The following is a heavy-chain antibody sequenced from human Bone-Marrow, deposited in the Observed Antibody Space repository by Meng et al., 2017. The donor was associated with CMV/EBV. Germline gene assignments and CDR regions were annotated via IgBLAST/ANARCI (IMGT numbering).Heavy chain of an antibody. D-gene: IGHD6-13*01. CDR2: INSDGSTT. CDR3: ARDTYTESSSWYYYYGMDV. J-gene: IGHJ6*02. V-gene: IGHV3-74*01. Sequence: GESLKISCAASGFTFSSYWMHWVRQAAGKGLVWVSRINSDGSTTIYADSVKGRFTISRDNAKNTLHLQMNGLRDEDTAVYYCARDTYTESSSWYYYYGMDVRGQGTTVTVSS. CDR1: GFTFSSYW.